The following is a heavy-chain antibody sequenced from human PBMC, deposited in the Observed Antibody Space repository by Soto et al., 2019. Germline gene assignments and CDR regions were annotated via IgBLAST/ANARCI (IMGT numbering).Heavy chain of an antibody. CDR2: IIPIFGTA. CDR1: GGTFSSYA. CDR3: ARERIAAAGTLLCWFDP. V-gene: IGHV1-69*13. D-gene: IGHD6-13*01. J-gene: IGHJ5*02. Sequence: SVKVSCKASGGTFSSYAISWVRQAPGQGLEWMGGIIPIFGTANYAQKFQGRVTITADESTSTAYMELSSLRSEDTAVYYCARERIAAAGTLLCWFDPWGQGTLVTVSS.